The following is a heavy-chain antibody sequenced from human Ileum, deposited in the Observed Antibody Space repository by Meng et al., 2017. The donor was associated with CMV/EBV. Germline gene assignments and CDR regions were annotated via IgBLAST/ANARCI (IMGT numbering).Heavy chain of an antibody. CDR2: IHPTGTT. D-gene: IGHD3-10*01. CDR1: GGSLTSYY. J-gene: IGHJ5*02. CDR3: ARAAARGVPVDL. Sequence: QVPLQEAGPRLLQPSATRSLTCTVTGGSLTSYYWTWIRQPAGKGLEWIGRIHPTGTTDDNPSLRSRVSMSLDKSKNQFSLKLTSVTAADTAVYYCARAAARGVPVDLWGQGTLVTVSS. V-gene: IGHV4-4*07.